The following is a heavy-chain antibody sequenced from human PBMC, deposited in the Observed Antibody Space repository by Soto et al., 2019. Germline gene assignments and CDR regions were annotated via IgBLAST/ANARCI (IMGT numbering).Heavy chain of an antibody. CDR1: GFTFSSYS. V-gene: IGHV3-21*01. D-gene: IGHD2-15*01. CDR2: ISSSSYI. CDR3: ASGYCSGGSCYSRPGY. Sequence: GGSLRLSCAASGFTFSSYSMNWVRQAPGKGLEWVSSISSSSYIYYADSVKGRFTISRDNAKNSLYLQMNSLRAEDTAVYYCASGYCSGGSCYSRPGYWGQGTLVTVSS. J-gene: IGHJ4*02.